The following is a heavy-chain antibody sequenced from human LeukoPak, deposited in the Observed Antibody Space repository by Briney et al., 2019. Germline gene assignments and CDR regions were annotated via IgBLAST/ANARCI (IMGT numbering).Heavy chain of an antibody. Sequence: GGSLRLSCAASGFTLSSYWMSWVRQAPGKGLEWVANIKQDGSEKYYVDSVKGRFTISRDNAKNSLFLQMNSLRAEDTAVYYCARDGSGDEFFDYWGRGTLVTVSS. CDR3: ARDGSGDEFFDY. J-gene: IGHJ4*02. CDR1: GFTLSSYW. CDR2: IKQDGSEK. D-gene: IGHD5-12*01. V-gene: IGHV3-7*03.